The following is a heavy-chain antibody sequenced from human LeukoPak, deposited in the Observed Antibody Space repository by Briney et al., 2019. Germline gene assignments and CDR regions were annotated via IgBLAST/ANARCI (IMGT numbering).Heavy chain of an antibody. CDR1: GFTFSSYG. J-gene: IGHJ5*02. V-gene: IGHV3-23*01. Sequence: GGSLRLSCAASGFTFSSYGMHWVRQAPGKGLEWVSAISGSGGSTYYADSVKGRFTISRDNSKNTLYLQMNSLRAEDTAVYYCASQGYCSSTSCWGYNWFDPWGQGTLVTVSS. CDR2: ISGSGGST. CDR3: ASQGYCSSTSCWGYNWFDP. D-gene: IGHD2-2*01.